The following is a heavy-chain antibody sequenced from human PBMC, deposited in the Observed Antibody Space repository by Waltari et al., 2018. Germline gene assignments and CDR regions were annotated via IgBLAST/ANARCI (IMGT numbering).Heavy chain of an antibody. CDR2: IYSGGST. J-gene: IGHJ4*02. CDR1: GFTFSSYA. Sequence: GFTFSSYAMSWVRQAPGKGLEWVSVIYSGGSTYYADSVKGRFTISRDNSKNTLYLQMNSLRAEDTAVYYCAKRPGPFDYWGQGTLVTVSS. CDR3: AKRPGPFDY. V-gene: IGHV3-23*03.